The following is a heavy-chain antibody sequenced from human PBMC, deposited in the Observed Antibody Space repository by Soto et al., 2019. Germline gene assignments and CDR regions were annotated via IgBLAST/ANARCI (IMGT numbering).Heavy chain of an antibody. D-gene: IGHD4-4*01. J-gene: IGHJ4*02. Sequence: EVQLVQSGGGLVQPGGSLRLSCVGSGFTFTDFYMNWVRQAPGKGLEWVANIRPDGTETNYVESVRGRFTTSRDNAKNSVFLQMNSLRADDTALYYCAGWGGQDYNYWGQGILVTVSS. CDR2: IRPDGTET. CDR3: AGWGGQDYNY. V-gene: IGHV3-7*03. CDR1: GFTFTDFY.